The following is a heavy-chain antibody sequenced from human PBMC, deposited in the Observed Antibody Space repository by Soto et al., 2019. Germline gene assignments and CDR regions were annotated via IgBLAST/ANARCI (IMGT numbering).Heavy chain of an antibody. V-gene: IGHV1-8*01. CDR2: MNPNSGNT. Sequence: QVQLVQSGAEVKKPGASVKVSCKASGYTFTSYDINWVRQATGQGLEWMGWMNPNSGNTGYAQKFQCRVTMTRNTSISTAYMELSSMRSEDTDVYYCGRGNYYCYGMDVWGQGTTVTASS. CDR3: GRGNYYCYGMDV. CDR1: GYTFTSYD. J-gene: IGHJ6*02.